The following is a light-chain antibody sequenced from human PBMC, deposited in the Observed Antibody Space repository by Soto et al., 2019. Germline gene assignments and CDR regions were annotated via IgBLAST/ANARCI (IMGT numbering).Light chain of an antibody. CDR1: QSIDSRY. J-gene: IGKJ1*01. V-gene: IGKV3-20*01. Sequence: EIVLTQSPGTLSSSPGERATLSCRASQSIDSRYLAWYQHKPGQAPRLLIYATSSRATGIPDRFGGSGSGTDFTLTITRLEPEDCAVYYCQQYFASSWTFGQGTKVDIK. CDR3: QQYFASSWT. CDR2: ATS.